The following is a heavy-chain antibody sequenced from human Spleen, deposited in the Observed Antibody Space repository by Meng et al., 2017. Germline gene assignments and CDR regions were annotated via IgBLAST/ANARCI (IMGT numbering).Heavy chain of an antibody. CDR2: ISAYNGNT. CDR1: GYIFIDHY. CDR3: ARGPPPSGYSSSWYWGYYYYYGMDV. Sequence: ASVKVSCKASGYIFIDHYIHWVRQAPGQGLEWMGWISAYNGNTNYAQKLQGRVTMTTDTSTSTAYMELSSLRSEDTAVYYCARGPPPSGYSSSWYWGYYYYYGMDVWGQGTTVTVSS. D-gene: IGHD6-13*01. V-gene: IGHV1-18*04. J-gene: IGHJ6*02.